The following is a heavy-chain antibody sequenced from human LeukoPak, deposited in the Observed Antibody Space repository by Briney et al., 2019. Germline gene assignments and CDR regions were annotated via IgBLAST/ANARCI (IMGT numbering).Heavy chain of an antibody. CDR1: GGSISSYY. J-gene: IGHJ4*02. V-gene: IGHV4-59*01. D-gene: IGHD6-13*01. Sequence: SETLSLTCTVSGGSISSYYWSWIRQPPGKGLEWIGYIYYSGTTNYNPSLKSRVTISVDTSKNQFSLKLSSVTAADTAVYYCARGVYIAAAKYGYWGQGTLVTVSS. CDR2: IYYSGTT. CDR3: ARGVYIAAAKYGY.